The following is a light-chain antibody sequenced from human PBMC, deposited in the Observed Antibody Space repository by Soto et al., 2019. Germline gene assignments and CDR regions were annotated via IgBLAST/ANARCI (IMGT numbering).Light chain of an antibody. CDR1: SSDVGAYNY. J-gene: IGLJ1*01. Sequence: QSALTQPPSASGSPGQSVTLSCTGTSSDVGAYNYVSWYQQHPGKAPKLMIYEVTNRPSGVPDRFSASKSGNTASLTVSGLQAEDEADYFCSSYAGFNNFVFGTGTKLTVL. V-gene: IGLV2-8*01. CDR3: SSYAGFNNFV. CDR2: EVT.